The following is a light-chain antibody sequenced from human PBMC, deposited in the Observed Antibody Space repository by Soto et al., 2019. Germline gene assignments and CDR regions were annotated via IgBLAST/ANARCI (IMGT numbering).Light chain of an antibody. CDR1: SCDIGGGYD. CDR3: RSYASSLSVV. J-gene: IGLJ2*01. Sequence: QSVLTQPPSVSGSPGQRVTISCTGSSCDIGGGYDVHWYQQLPGKAPKLLIYDNSKRPSGVPDRFSGSKSGTSASLPITGLQAEDEADYYCRSYASSLSVVFGGGTKVTVL. CDR2: DNS. V-gene: IGLV1-40*01.